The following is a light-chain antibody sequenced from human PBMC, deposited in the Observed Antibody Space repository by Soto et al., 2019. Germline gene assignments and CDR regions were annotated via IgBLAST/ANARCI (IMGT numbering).Light chain of an antibody. CDR1: SSDVGGYKY. CDR3: SSYTSSSTLYV. CDR2: HVS. V-gene: IGLV2-11*01. Sequence: QSVLTQPRSVSGSPGQSVTISCTGTSSDVGGYKYVSWYQQYPGKAPKLMIYHVSKRPSGVPNRFSGSKSGNTASLTISGLQAEDEADYYCSSYTSSSTLYVFGTGTKVTVL. J-gene: IGLJ1*01.